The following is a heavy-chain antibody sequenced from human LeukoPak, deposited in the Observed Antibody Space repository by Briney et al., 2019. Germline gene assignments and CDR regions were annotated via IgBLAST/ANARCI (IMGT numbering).Heavy chain of an antibody. CDR1: GESISSGTW. D-gene: IGHD3-10*01. V-gene: IGHV4-4*02. J-gene: IGHJ5*02. CDR2: VYHDGST. Sequence: PSETLSLTCAVSGESISSGTWWNWVRQPPGKGLEWIGGVYHDGSTKCNPSLKSRVTISVDTSKNQFSLKLSSVTAADTAVYYCASRGGWFDPWGQGTLVTVSS. CDR3: ASRGGWFDP.